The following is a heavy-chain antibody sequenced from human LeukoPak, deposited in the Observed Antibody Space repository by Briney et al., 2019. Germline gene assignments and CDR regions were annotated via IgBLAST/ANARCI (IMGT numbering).Heavy chain of an antibody. J-gene: IGHJ6*03. CDR3: ARDYHELPAAIAYYYYYMDV. D-gene: IGHD2-2*01. CDR2: TNHSGST. V-gene: IGHV4-34*01. Sequence: SETLSLTCAVYGGSFSGYYWSWIRQPPGKGLEWIGETNHSGSTYYNPSLKSRVTISVDTSKNQFSLKLSSVTAADTAVYYCARDYHELPAAIAYYYYYMDVWGKGTTVTVSS. CDR1: GGSFSGYY.